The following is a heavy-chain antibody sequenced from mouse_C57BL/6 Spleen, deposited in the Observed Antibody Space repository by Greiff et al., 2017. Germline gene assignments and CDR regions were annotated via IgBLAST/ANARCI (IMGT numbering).Heavy chain of an antibody. CDR3: TRRDSSGYVAAMDY. Sequence: VQLKQSGTVLARPGASVKMSCKTSGYTFTSYWMHWVKQRPGQGLEWIGAIYPGNSDTSYNQTFKGKAKLTAVTSASTAYMELSSLTNEDSAVYYCTRRDSSGYVAAMDYWGQGTSVTVSS. CDR1: GYTFTSYW. D-gene: IGHD3-2*02. CDR2: IYPGNSDT. J-gene: IGHJ4*01. V-gene: IGHV1-5*01.